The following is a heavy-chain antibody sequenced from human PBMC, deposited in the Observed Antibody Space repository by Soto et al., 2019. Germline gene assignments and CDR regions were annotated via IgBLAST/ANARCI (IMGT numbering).Heavy chain of an antibody. V-gene: IGHV3-53*01. Sequence: GGSLRLSCAASGFTVSSNYMSWVRQAPGKGLEWVSVIYSGGSTYYADSVKGRFTISRDNSKNTLYLQMNSLRAEDTAVYYCARDSGNWLWLPNSEFDYYGMDVWGQGTTVTVSS. CDR1: GFTVSSNY. J-gene: IGHJ6*02. CDR2: IYSGGST. D-gene: IGHD3-9*01. CDR3: ARDSGNWLWLPNSEFDYYGMDV.